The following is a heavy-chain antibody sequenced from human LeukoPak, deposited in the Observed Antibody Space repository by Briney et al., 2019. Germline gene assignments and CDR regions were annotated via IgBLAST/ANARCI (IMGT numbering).Heavy chain of an antibody. Sequence: SETLSLTCTVSGYSITSAYYWGWIRQPPGKGLEWIGSFFLKGSTYYNPSLKSRVTISVDTSKNQFSLKLSSVTAADTAVYYCARNTVTKVPFDYWGQGTLVTVSS. V-gene: IGHV4-38-2*02. CDR2: FFLKGST. D-gene: IGHD4-17*01. CDR3: ARNTVTKVPFDY. J-gene: IGHJ4*02. CDR1: GYSITSAYY.